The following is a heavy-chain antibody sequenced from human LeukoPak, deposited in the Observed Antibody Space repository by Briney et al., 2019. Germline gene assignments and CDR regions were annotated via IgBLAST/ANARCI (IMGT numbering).Heavy chain of an antibody. CDR2: IYHSGST. V-gene: IGHV4-38-2*02. Sequence: SETLSLTCTVSGYSISSGYYWGWIRQPPGKGLEWIGSIYHSGSTYYNPSLKSRVTISVDTSKNQFSLKLSSVTAADTAVYYCARISGGITMVRGVITPDYWGQGTLVTVSS. D-gene: IGHD3-10*01. J-gene: IGHJ4*02. CDR3: ARISGGITMVRGVITPDY. CDR1: GYSISSGYY.